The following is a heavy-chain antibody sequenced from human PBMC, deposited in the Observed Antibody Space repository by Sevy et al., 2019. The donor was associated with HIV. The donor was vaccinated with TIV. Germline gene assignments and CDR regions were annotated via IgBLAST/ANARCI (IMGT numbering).Heavy chain of an antibody. CDR1: GYTFTGYY. V-gene: IGHV1-2*02. D-gene: IGHD3-10*01. CDR2: INPNSGGT. J-gene: IGHJ6*02. CDR3: RLSDYYGSGSYSVYYYGMDV. Sequence: ASVKVSCKASGYTFTGYYMHWVRQAPGQGLEWMGWINPNSGGTNYAQKFQGRVTMTRDTSISTAYMELSRLRSDDTAVYYCRLSDYYGSGSYSVYYYGMDVWGQGITVTVSS.